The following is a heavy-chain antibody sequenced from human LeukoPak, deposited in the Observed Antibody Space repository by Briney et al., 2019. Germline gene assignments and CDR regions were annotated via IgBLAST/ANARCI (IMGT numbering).Heavy chain of an antibody. D-gene: IGHD6-13*01. CDR3: AKAQYSSSWYVFDY. CDR1: GFTFSNDA. J-gene: IGHJ4*02. Sequence: GGSLRLSCAASGFTFSNDAMSWVRQAPGKGLEWVSALSGSGGTTYYADSVKGRFTISRDNSKNTLYLQMNSLRAEDTAVYYCAKAQYSSSWYVFDYWGQGTLVTVSS. CDR2: LSGSGGTT. V-gene: IGHV3-23*01.